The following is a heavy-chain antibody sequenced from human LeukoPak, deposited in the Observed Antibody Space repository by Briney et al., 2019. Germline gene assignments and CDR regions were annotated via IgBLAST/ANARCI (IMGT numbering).Heavy chain of an antibody. CDR2: IIGSGGST. J-gene: IGHJ4*02. CDR1: GFTFSSYA. V-gene: IGHV3-23*01. Sequence: PGGSLRFSCAAPGFTFSSYAMSGVRQAQGRGLEWASPIIGSGGSTYYADSVKGRFTISRDNAKNSLYLQMNSLRAEDTAVYYCARDLGQTGGSSGGPREDYWGQGTLVTVSS. CDR3: ARDLGQTGGSSGGPREDY. D-gene: IGHD2-15*01.